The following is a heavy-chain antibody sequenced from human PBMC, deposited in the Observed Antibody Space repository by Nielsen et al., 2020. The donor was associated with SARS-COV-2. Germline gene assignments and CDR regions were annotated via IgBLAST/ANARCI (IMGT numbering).Heavy chain of an antibody. CDR1: GFTFSSYA. V-gene: IGHV3-23*01. D-gene: IGHD1-14*01. CDR3: ARTSFTPDAFDI. Sequence: GESLKISCAASGFTFSSYAMSWVRQAPGKGLEWVSAISGSGGSTYYADSVKGRFTISRDNAKNSLYLQMNSLRAEDTAVYYCARTSFTPDAFDIWGQGTMVTVSS. J-gene: IGHJ3*02. CDR2: ISGSGGST.